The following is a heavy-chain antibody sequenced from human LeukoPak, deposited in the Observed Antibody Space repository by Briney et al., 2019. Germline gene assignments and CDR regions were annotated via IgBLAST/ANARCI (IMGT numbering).Heavy chain of an antibody. D-gene: IGHD1-14*01. CDR1: GFTFSDYY. CDR3: AKPAKTDYADY. CDR2: ISSSGSTI. V-gene: IGHV3-11*01. J-gene: IGHJ4*02. Sequence: GGSLRLSCAASGFTFSDYYMSWIRQAPGKGLEWVSYISSSGSTIYYADSVKGRFTISRDNSKNTLFLQMNSLRAEDTAVYYCAKPAKTDYADYWGQGTLVTVSS.